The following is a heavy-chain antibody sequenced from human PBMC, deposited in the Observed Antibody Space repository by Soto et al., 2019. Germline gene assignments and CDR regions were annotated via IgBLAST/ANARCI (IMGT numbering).Heavy chain of an antibody. D-gene: IGHD4-17*01. J-gene: IGHJ5*02. CDR3: ARVRYGDYGRFDP. V-gene: IGHV3-74*01. CDR2: INSDASTT. CDR1: GFTFSSYW. Sequence: PGGSLRLSCTASGFTFSSYWMHWIRQVPGKGLVWVSRINSDASTTTYADSVKGRFTISRDNAKNTLYLQMNSLRAEDTAVYYCARVRYGDYGRFDPWGQGTLVTVSS.